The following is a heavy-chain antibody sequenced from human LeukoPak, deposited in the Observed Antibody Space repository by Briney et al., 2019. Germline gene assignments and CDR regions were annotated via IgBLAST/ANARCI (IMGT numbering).Heavy chain of an antibody. J-gene: IGHJ4*02. Sequence: GGSLRLSCTASGFTFGDYGMSWVRQAPGKGLEWVGFIRSKAYGGTTEYAASVKGRFTISRDDSKSIAYLQMNSLKTEDTAVYYCTRGDYYDTSGYYFLFDYWGQGTLVTVSS. CDR2: IRSKAYGGTT. CDR3: TRGDYYDTSGYYFLFDY. V-gene: IGHV3-49*04. D-gene: IGHD3-22*01. CDR1: GFTFGDYG.